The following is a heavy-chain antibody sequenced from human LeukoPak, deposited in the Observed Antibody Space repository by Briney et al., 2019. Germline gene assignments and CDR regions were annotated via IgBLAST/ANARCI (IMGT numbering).Heavy chain of an antibody. J-gene: IGHJ4*02. CDR2: ISGSGGST. CDR3: AKNRLNSRYDSSGYRDY. CDR1: GFTFDDYG. D-gene: IGHD3-22*01. V-gene: IGHV3-23*01. Sequence: PGGSLRLSCAASGFTFDDYGMSWVRQAPGKGLEWVSAISGSGGSTYYADSVKGRFTISRDNSKNTLYLQMNSLRAEDTAVYYCAKNRLNSRYDSSGYRDYWGQGTLVTVSS.